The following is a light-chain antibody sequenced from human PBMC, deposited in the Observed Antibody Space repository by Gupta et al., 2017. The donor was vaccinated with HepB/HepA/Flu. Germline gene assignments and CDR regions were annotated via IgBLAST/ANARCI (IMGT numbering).Light chain of an antibody. J-gene: IGLJ2*01. CDR2: TNN. V-gene: IGLV1-44*01. CDR3: AVWDDSLHVVV. Sequence: QSVLTQVTSASGTPGQRVTISCSGSSSNIGSNTVNWYQQLPGTAPKLLIHTNNERPSGVPDRFAGSKSGTSDSSTARGLQSEDEAEYYWAVWDDSLHVVVVGGGTKLTVL. CDR1: SSNIGSNT.